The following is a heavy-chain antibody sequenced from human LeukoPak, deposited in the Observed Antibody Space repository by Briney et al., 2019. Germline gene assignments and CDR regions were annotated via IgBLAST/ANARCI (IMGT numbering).Heavy chain of an antibody. CDR1: GGSIRSYY. J-gene: IGHJ4*02. CDR2: IYYSGST. Sequence: SETLSLTCSVSGGSIRSYYWSWIRQPPGKGLEWIRYIYYSGSTNYNPSLKSRVTISLDTSKNQFSLKLSSVTAADTAVYYCARGPYVGDNSGLFDYWGQGTLVTVSS. V-gene: IGHV4-59*01. D-gene: IGHD4-23*01. CDR3: ARGPYVGDNSGLFDY.